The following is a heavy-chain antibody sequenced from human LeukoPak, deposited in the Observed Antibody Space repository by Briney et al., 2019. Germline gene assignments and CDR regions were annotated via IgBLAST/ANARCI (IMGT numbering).Heavy chain of an antibody. J-gene: IGHJ4*02. D-gene: IGHD2-15*01. CDR3: AKDDCSGGSCYRTSDY. Sequence: SGGSLTLSCAASGFTFSSYAMSWVRQAPGKGLEWVSAINASGGSTYYADSVKGRFTVSRDNSKNTLYLQMNSLRAEDTAVYYCAKDDCSGGSCYRTSDYWGQGTLVTVSS. CDR2: INASGGST. V-gene: IGHV3-23*01. CDR1: GFTFSSYA.